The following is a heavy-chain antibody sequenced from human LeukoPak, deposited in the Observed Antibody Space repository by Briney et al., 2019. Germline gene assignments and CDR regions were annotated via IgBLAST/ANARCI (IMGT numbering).Heavy chain of an antibody. Sequence: GESLKISCKGSGYSFRNYLVGWVRQMPGKGLEWMGIIYPDDSDTKYSPSFQGQVTISADKSISTAYLQWSSLKASDTAIYYCARHLLTYSGSGSPIDSWGQGTLVTVSS. CDR3: ARHLLTYSGSGSPIDS. V-gene: IGHV5-51*01. CDR2: IYPDDSDT. CDR1: GYSFRNYL. J-gene: IGHJ4*02. D-gene: IGHD3-10*01.